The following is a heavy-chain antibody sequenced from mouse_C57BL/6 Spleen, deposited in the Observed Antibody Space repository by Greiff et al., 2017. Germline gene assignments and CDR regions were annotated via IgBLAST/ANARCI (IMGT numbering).Heavy chain of an antibody. Sequence: VQLQQSGAELVKPGASVKLSCKASGYTFTSYWMQWVKQRPGQGLEWIGEIDPSDSYTNYNQKFKGKATLTVDTSSSTAYMQLSRLTSEDSAVYYCARADFCYSSFAYWGQGTLVTVSA. CDR1: GYTFTSYW. V-gene: IGHV1-50*01. CDR3: ARADFCYSSFAY. J-gene: IGHJ3*01. D-gene: IGHD1-1*01. CDR2: IDPSDSYT.